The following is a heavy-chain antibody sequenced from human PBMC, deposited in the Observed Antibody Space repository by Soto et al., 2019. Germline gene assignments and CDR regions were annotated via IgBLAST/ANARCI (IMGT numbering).Heavy chain of an antibody. CDR3: ARDKVGHKPDWSLS. J-gene: IGHJ4*02. CDR1: GDTFTDYY. D-gene: IGHD3-9*01. Sequence: ASVKVSCKASGDTFTDYYLHWVRQAPGGGLEWVGWINPKNGGTNFAQKFQGRVTLTRDMSISTAYMEVNIVTSDDTAVYYCARDKVGHKPDWSLSWGQGTLVTVSS. V-gene: IGHV1-2*02. CDR2: INPKNGGT.